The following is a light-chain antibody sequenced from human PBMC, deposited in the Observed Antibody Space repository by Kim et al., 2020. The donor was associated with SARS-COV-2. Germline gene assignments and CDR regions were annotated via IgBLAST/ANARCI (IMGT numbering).Light chain of an antibody. CDR1: SAIYNN. J-gene: IGKJ1*01. Sequence: DIQMTQSPSSLSASVGDRVTITCRASSAIYNNLGWYQQKPGEAPKCLIYGASILQSGVPSRFSGSGSGIEFTLTITSLEPEDFATYLCLKKNGDPRGFGQGTKVVIK. CDR3: LKKNGDPRG. CDR2: GAS. V-gene: IGKV1-17*01.